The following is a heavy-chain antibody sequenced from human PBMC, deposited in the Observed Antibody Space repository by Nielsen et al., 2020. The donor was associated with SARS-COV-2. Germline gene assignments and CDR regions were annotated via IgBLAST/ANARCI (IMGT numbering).Heavy chain of an antibody. J-gene: IGHJ4*02. CDR2: IRSKANSYAT. Sequence: GESLKISCAASGFTFSGSAMHWVRQASGKGLEWVGRIRSKANSYATAYAASVKGRFTISRDDSKNTAYLQMNSLKTEDTAVYYCTRLGSSSRYWGQGTLVTVSS. CDR1: GFTFSGSA. D-gene: IGHD6-13*01. CDR3: TRLGSSSRY. V-gene: IGHV3-73*01.